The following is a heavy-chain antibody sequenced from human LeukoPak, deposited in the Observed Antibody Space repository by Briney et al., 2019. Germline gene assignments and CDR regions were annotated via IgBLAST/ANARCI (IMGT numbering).Heavy chain of an antibody. D-gene: IGHD3-10*02. CDR1: GGSISAYY. V-gene: IGHV4-4*07. Sequence: SETLSLTCVVSGGSISAYYWNWIRQPAGKELEWIGRLHSSGETTSNPSLMSRATMSLDTSRNHFSLNLTSVTAADTAIYYCATMFGESSDFDHWGQGTLVTVSS. J-gene: IGHJ4*02. CDR3: ATMFGESSDFDH. CDR2: LHSSGET.